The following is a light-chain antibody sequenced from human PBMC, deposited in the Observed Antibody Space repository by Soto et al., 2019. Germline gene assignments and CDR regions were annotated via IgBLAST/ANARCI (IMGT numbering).Light chain of an antibody. V-gene: IGLV2-14*03. Sequence: QSALTQPASVSGSPGQSITISCTGTSSDVGGYNYVSWYQHHPGKAPKVMIYDVSNRPSGVSNRFSGSKSGNTASLTISGLQAEDKADYYCSSYTSSSTPLVFGGGTKLTVL. CDR3: SSYTSSSTPLV. CDR2: DVS. CDR1: SSDVGGYNY. J-gene: IGLJ3*02.